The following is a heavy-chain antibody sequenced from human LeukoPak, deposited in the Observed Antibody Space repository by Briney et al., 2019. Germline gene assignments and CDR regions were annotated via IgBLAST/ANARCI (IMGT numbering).Heavy chain of an antibody. J-gene: IGHJ4*02. Sequence: PGGSLRLSCAASGFTFSSYGMHWIRQAPGKGLEWVGFIRFDGNNKYYADSVKGRFTISRDNSKNTLYLQMNSLRAEDTAVYYCAKSGLNRFDYWGQGTLVTVSS. CDR2: IRFDGNNK. D-gene: IGHD2-15*01. CDR1: GFTFSSYG. V-gene: IGHV3-30*02. CDR3: AKSGLNRFDY.